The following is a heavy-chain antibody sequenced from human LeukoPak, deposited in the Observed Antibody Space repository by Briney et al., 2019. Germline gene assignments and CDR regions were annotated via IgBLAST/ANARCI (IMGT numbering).Heavy chain of an antibody. J-gene: IGHJ4*02. CDR2: ISGNGGRT. Sequence: GGSLRLSCAASGFTFNNYAMSWVRQAPGKGLEWVAAISGNGGRTYYTDSVKGRFTISRDNPKNTLYLLMNSLSDEDTALYYCAKEQTSSGYFDYWGQGTLVTVSS. V-gene: IGHV3-23*01. CDR1: GFTFNNYA. CDR3: AKEQTSSGYFDY. D-gene: IGHD3-10*01.